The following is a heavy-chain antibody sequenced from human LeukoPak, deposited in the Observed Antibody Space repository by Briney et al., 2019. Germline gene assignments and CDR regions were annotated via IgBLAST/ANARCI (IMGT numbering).Heavy chain of an antibody. D-gene: IGHD3-22*01. CDR2: IYYSGST. Sequence: SETLSLTCTVSGGSISISSYYWSWIRQHPGKGLEWIGYIYYSGSTYYNPSLKSRVTISVDTSKNQFSLKLSSVTAADTAVYYCARENNYYDSSGRYYFDYWGQGTLVTVSS. V-gene: IGHV4-31*03. CDR1: GGSISISSYY. CDR3: ARENNYYDSSGRYYFDY. J-gene: IGHJ4*02.